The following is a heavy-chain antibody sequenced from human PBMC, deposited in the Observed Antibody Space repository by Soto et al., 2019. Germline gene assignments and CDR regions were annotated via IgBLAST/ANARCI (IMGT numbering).Heavy chain of an antibody. CDR1: GFTFSDYY. J-gene: IGHJ3*02. D-gene: IGHD2-2*01. CDR2: ISSSGSTI. Sequence: QVQLVESGGGLVKPGGSLRLSCAASGFTFSDYYMSWIRQAPGKGLEWVSYISSSGSTIYYTDSVKGRFTISRDNAKNSLYLQMNSLRAEDTAVHYCARREYCSSTSCYSAVSDALDIWGQGTMVTVSS. V-gene: IGHV3-11*01. CDR3: ARREYCSSTSCYSAVSDALDI.